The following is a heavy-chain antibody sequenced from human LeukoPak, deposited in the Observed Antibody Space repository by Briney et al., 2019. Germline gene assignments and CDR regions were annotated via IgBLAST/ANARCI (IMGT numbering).Heavy chain of an antibody. J-gene: IGHJ4*02. V-gene: IGHV3-7*01. D-gene: IGHD4/OR15-4a*01. CDR3: ARRAGAYSHPYDY. CDR2: IKLDGSAT. Sequence: GGSLRLSCAASGFTFSNFWMAWVRQVPGKGPEWVADIKLDGSATYYLDSVRGRFTISRDNAMNSLYLQMHSLRADDTAIYYCARRAGAYSHPYDYWGQGTLVTVSS. CDR1: GFTFSNFW.